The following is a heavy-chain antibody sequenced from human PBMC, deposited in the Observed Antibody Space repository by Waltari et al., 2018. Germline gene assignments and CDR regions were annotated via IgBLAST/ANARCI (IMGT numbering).Heavy chain of an antibody. V-gene: IGHV1-18*01. CDR2: VGGNNVHT. J-gene: IGHJ5*02. D-gene: IGHD2-21*01. Sequence: QVQLVQSGAEVKKPEASVKVSCKASGYTFSDYGISWVRQAPGQGLVWMGWVGGNNVHTNPAQKFPGRLILTTDTSTATFYMELRYLTSDDTAVYYCARERHRLMEEGYLMALDPWGQGTLVTVSS. CDR3: ARERHRLMEEGYLMALDP. CDR1: GYTFSDYG.